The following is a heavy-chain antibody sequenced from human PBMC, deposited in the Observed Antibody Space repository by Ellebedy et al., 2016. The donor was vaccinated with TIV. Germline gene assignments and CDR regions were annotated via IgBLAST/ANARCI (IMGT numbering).Heavy chain of an antibody. D-gene: IGHD1/OR15-1a*01. CDR1: EDSVSTNSAA. CDR3: ARAPRDWDNGGKYYYFMDV. J-gene: IGHJ6*03. CDR2: TYYRSKWYN. V-gene: IGHV6-1*01. Sequence: SETLSLTXVISEDSVSTNSAAWNWIRQSPSRGLEWLGRTYYRSKWYNDYADSVKSRISINADTSKNQFSLQLNSMSPEDTAVYYCARAPRDWDNGGKYYYFMDVWGFGTPVTVFS.